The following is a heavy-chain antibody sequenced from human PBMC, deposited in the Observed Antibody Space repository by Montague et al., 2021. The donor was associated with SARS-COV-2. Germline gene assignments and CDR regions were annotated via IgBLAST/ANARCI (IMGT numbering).Heavy chain of an antibody. CDR3: ARFPTSYYYDSKAAPATPDAFDI. V-gene: IGHV4-39*01. Sequence: SETLSLTCTVSGGSISSSSYYWGWIRQPPGKGLEWIGSICYSGSTYYNPSLKSRVTISVDTSENQFSLKLSSVTAADTAVYYCARFPTSYYYDSKAAPATPDAFDIWGQGTMVTVSS. D-gene: IGHD3-22*01. J-gene: IGHJ3*02. CDR2: ICYSGST. CDR1: GGSISSSSYY.